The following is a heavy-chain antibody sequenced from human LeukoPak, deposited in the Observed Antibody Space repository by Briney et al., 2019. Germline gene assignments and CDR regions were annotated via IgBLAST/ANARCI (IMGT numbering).Heavy chain of an antibody. Sequence: SQTLSLTCTVSGGSISSGSYYWSWIRQPAGKGLEWIGRIYTSGSTNYNPSLKSRVTISVDTSKNQFSLKLSSVTAADTAVYYCARDYDFWSGYSNWRQGTLVTVSS. CDR2: IYTSGST. CDR1: GGSISSGSYY. V-gene: IGHV4-61*02. CDR3: ARDYDFWSGYSN. J-gene: IGHJ4*02. D-gene: IGHD3-3*01.